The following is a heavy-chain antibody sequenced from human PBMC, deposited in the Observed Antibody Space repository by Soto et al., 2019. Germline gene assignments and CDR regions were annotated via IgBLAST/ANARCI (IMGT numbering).Heavy chain of an antibody. V-gene: IGHV4-34*01. D-gene: IGHD6-6*01. CDR1: CGSFSSYY. CDR3: ARTSRFDC. J-gene: IGHJ4*02. Sequence: QVQLQQWGAGLLKPSETLSLTCAVYCGSFSSYYCSWIRQPPGKGLEWIGEINHSGSTNYNPSLKSRVTMSVDTSKNQLSLKLSSVTAADTAVYYCARTSRFDCWGQGTLVTVSS. CDR2: INHSGST.